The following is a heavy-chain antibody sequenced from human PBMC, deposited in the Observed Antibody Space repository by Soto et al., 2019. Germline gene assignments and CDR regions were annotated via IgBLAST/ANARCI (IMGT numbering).Heavy chain of an antibody. CDR3: AKDEGYYDISGYAFDI. CDR2: ISGSGGST. D-gene: IGHD3-22*01. J-gene: IGHJ3*02. V-gene: IGHV3-23*01. Sequence: EVQLLESGGGLVQPGGSLRLSCAASGVTFSSYAMSWVRQAPGKGLEWVSAISGSGGSTYYADSVKGRFTISRDNSKNTLYLQMNSLRAEDTAVYYCAKDEGYYDISGYAFDIWGQGTMVTVSS. CDR1: GVTFSSYA.